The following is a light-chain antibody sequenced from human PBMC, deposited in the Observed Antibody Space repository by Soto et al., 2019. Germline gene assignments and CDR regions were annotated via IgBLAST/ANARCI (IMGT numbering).Light chain of an antibody. V-gene: IGLV7-46*01. CDR3: LLSYSGAREL. CDR2: DTS. CDR1: TGAVTSGHY. Sequence: QAVVTQEPSLTVSSGGTVTLTCGSSTGAVTSGHYPYWFQQKPGQAPRTLIYDTSNKHSWTPARFSGSLLGGKAALTLSGAQPEDEAEYYCLLSYSGARELFGGGTKLTVL. J-gene: IGLJ2*01.